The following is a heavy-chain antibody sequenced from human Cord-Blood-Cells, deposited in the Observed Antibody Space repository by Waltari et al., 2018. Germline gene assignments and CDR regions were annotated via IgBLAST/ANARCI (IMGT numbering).Heavy chain of an antibody. Sequence: QVQLQQWGAGLLKPSETLSLTCAVYGGSFSGYYWSWIRQPPGKGLEWIGEINHSGSTNYNPSHKSGVTTSVDTSKHQCSRKLGSVAAADTAVYYCARALFCQQLVRSNWFDPWGQGTLVTVSS. CDR1: GGSFSGYY. CDR2: INHSGST. D-gene: IGHD6-13*01. J-gene: IGHJ5*02. V-gene: IGHV4-34*01. CDR3: ARALFCQQLVRSNWFDP.